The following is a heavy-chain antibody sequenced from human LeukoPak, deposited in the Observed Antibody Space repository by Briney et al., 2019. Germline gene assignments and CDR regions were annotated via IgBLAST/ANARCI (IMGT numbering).Heavy chain of an antibody. CDR3: ARGHYDFWSGYYEGYYYYYMDV. CDR1: GGSISSYY. CDR2: IYYSGST. D-gene: IGHD3-3*01. J-gene: IGHJ6*03. Sequence: PSETLSLTCTVSGGSISSYYWSWIRQPPGKGLEWIGYIYYSGSTNYNPSLKSRVTISVDTSKNQFSLKLSSVTAADTAVYYCARGHYDFWSGYYEGYYYYYMDVWGKGTTVTVSS. V-gene: IGHV4-59*01.